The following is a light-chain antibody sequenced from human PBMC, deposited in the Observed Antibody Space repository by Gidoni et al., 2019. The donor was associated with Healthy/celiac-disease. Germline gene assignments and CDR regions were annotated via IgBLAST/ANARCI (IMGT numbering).Light chain of an antibody. CDR2: EVS. V-gene: IGLV2-14*01. J-gene: IGLJ1*01. Sequence: QSALTQPASVSGSPGQSITISCTGTSSDVGGYNYVSCYQQHQGKDPKLMIYEVSNRPSGVSNRFSGSKSGNTASLTISGLQVEDEADYYCSSYTSSSTGVFGTGTKVTVL. CDR3: SSYTSSSTGV. CDR1: SSDVGGYNY.